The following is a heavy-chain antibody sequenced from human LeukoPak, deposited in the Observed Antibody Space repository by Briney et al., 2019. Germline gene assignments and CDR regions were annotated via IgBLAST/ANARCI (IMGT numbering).Heavy chain of an antibody. V-gene: IGHV3-23*01. CDR1: GFTFSSYV. D-gene: IGHD1-14*01. CDR2: ISGSGGST. CDR3: AKGSGSNWFDP. Sequence: GGSLRLSCAASGFTFSSYVMSWVRQAPGKGLEWVSTISGSGGSTYYADSVKGRFTIPRDNSKNTLYLQMNSLRAEDTAVYYCAKGSGSNWFDPWGQGTLVTVSS. J-gene: IGHJ5*02.